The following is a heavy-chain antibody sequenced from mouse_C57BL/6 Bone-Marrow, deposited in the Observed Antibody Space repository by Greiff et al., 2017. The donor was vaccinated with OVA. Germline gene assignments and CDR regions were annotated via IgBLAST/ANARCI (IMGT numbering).Heavy chain of an antibody. D-gene: IGHD1-1*01. V-gene: IGHV5-12*01. CDR1: GFTFSDYY. CDR3: ARHDTYGGFAY. CDR2: ISNGGGST. J-gene: IGHJ3*01. Sequence: EVKLQESGGGLVQPGGSLKLSCAASGFTFSDYYMYWVRQTPEKRLEWVAYISNGGGSTYYPDTVKGRFTISRDNAKNTLYLQMSRLKSEDTAMYYCARHDTYGGFAYWGQGTLVTVSA.